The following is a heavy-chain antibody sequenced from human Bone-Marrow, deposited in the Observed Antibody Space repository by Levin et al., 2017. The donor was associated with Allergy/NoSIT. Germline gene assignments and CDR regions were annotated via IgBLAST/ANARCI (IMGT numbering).Heavy chain of an antibody. V-gene: IGHV3-66*02. CDR1: GFTVSSNY. Sequence: GGSLRLSCAVSGFTVSSNYMSWVRQAPGKGLEWVSVIYSGGSTSYADSVKGRFTISRDNSKNTLYLQMNSLRDEDTAVYYCARVGYSSGWYRHWGQGTLVTVSS. CDR2: IYSGGST. CDR3: ARVGYSSGWYRH. J-gene: IGHJ1*01. D-gene: IGHD6-19*01.